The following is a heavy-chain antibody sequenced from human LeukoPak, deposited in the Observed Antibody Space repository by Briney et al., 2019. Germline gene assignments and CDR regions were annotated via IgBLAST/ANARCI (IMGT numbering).Heavy chain of an antibody. CDR1: GFTLSTYA. Sequence: GGSLRLSCAASGFTLSTYAMSWVRQTPGKGLEWVAATSSSDAGTYYADSVKGRFTISRDNSKNTLYLQMNSLRAEDTAVYYCARVVVGATSGYGAFDIWGQGTMVTVSS. J-gene: IGHJ3*02. V-gene: IGHV3-23*01. D-gene: IGHD1-26*01. CDR2: TSSSDAGT. CDR3: ARVVVGATSGYGAFDI.